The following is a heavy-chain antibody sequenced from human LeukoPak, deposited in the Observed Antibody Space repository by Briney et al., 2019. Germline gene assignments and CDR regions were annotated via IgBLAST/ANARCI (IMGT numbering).Heavy chain of an antibody. CDR2: IYSGGST. D-gene: IGHD2-2*01. Sequence: HPGGSLRLSCAASGFTFSSYSMNWVRQAPGKGLEWVSVIYSGGSTYYADSVKGRFTISRDNSKNTLYLQMNSLRAEDTAVYYCAKGGRWGVVVVPAAIDDWGQGTLVTVSS. CDR1: GFTFSSYS. J-gene: IGHJ4*02. V-gene: IGHV3-53*01. CDR3: AKGGRWGVVVVPAAIDD.